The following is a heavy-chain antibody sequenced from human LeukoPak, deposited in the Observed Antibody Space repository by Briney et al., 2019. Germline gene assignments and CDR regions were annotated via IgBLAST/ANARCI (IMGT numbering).Heavy chain of an antibody. V-gene: IGHV3-9*01. D-gene: IGHD5-18*01. CDR1: GFTFDDYA. Sequence: PGGSLRLSCAASGFTFDDYAMHWVRQAPGKGLEWVSGISWNSGSIGYADSVKGRFTISRDNAKNSLYLQMNSLRAEDTALYYCAKDIGYSYGFGFGYWGLGTLVTVSS. J-gene: IGHJ4*02. CDR2: ISWNSGSI. CDR3: AKDIGYSYGFGFGY.